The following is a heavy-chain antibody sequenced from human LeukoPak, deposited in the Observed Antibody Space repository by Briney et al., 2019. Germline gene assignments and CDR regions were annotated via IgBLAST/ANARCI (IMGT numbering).Heavy chain of an antibody. D-gene: IGHD2-2*01. V-gene: IGHV7-4-1*02. J-gene: IGHJ6*02. CDR3: ARGIGYCSSTSCYGQGTYYYYGMDV. CDR2: INTNTGNP. CDR1: GYTFSNYG. Sequence: ASVKVSCKSSGYTFSNYGVTWVRQAPGQGLEWMGWINTNTGNPTYAQGFTGRYVFSLDTSVSTAYLQISSLKAEDTAVYYCARGIGYCSSTSCYGQGTYYYYGMDVWGQGTTVTVSS.